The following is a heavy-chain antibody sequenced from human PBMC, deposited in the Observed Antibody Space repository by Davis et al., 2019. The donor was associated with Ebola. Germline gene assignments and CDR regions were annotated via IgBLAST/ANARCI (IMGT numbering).Heavy chain of an antibody. D-gene: IGHD5-18*01. V-gene: IGHV1-2*06. CDR2: INPNFCGK. Sequence: ASVKVSCKASGYTFAAHYIHWVRQAPGQGLEWMGRINPNFCGKIYAQKFQDRVTMTIDTSINTAYLELDRLRSDDTAVYYCARGHTYGRWDDWFDPWGQGTLVTVSS. CDR1: GYTFAAHY. CDR3: ARGHTYGRWDDWFDP. J-gene: IGHJ5*02.